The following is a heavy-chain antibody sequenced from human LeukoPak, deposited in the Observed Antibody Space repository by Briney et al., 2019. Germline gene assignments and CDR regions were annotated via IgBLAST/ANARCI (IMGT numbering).Heavy chain of an antibody. J-gene: IGHJ5*02. Sequence: ASVKVSCKASGYTFTSYYMHWVRQAPGQGLEWMGIINPSGGSTSYAQKFQGRVTMTRDMSTSTVYMELSSLRSEDTAVYYCAREGYCSGGSCYRVRQNWFDPWAREPWSPSPQ. V-gene: IGHV1-46*01. CDR1: GYTFTSYY. CDR3: AREGYCSGGSCYRVRQNWFDP. D-gene: IGHD2-15*01. CDR2: INPSGGST.